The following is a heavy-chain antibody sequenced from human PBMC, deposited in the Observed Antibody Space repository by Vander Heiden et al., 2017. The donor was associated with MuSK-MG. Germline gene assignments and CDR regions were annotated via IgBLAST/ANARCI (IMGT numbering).Heavy chain of an antibody. V-gene: IGHV3-9*01. J-gene: IGHJ3*02. CDR2: ISWNSGSI. Sequence: EVQLVGSGGGLVQPGRSLRLSCAASGFTFDDYAMHWVRQAPGKGLEWVSGISWNSGSIGYADSVKGRFTISRDNAKNSLYLQMNSLRAEDTALYYCAKVSKVGATTDAFDIWGQGTMVTVSS. CDR3: AKVSKVGATTDAFDI. D-gene: IGHD1-26*01. CDR1: GFTFDDYA.